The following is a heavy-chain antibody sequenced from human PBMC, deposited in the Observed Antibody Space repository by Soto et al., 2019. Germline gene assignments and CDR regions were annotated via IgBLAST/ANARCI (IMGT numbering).Heavy chain of an antibody. CDR2: IYYSGST. CDR3: ASYPPGYCSGGSCYGKGFDP. J-gene: IGHJ5*02. Sequence: LSLTCTVSGGSISSSSYYWGWIRQPPGKGLEWIGSIYYSGSTYYNPSLKSRVTISVDTSKNQFSLKLSSVTAADTAVYYCASYPPGYCSGGSCYGKGFDPWGQGTLVTVSS. V-gene: IGHV4-39*01. CDR1: GGSISSSSYY. D-gene: IGHD2-15*01.